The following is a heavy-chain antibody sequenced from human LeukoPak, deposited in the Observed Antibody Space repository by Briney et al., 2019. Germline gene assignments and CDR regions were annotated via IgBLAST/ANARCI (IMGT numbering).Heavy chain of an antibody. V-gene: IGHV4-34*01. J-gene: IGHJ4*02. Sequence: SETLSLTCGVYDGSLSGFFWSWIRQPPGGGLEWIGEINHRGTTNLNPSLKSRVTISVDTPKKQFSLKLSSVTAADTAAYYCARRKITIFGVALDYWGQGILVTVSS. CDR2: INHRGTT. CDR1: DGSLSGFF. CDR3: ARRKITIFGVALDY. D-gene: IGHD3-3*01.